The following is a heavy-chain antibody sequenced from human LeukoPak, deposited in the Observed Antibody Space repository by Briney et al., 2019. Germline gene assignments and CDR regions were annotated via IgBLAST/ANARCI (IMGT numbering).Heavy chain of an antibody. V-gene: IGHV1-18*01. J-gene: IGHJ6*02. Sequence: ASVKVSCKASDYTFTSYGISWVRQAPGQGLEWMGWISAYNGNTNYAQKLQGRVTMTTDTSTSTAYMELRSLRSDDTAVYYCARGSDYYDSSGYYGLYYYGMDVWGQGTTVTVSS. CDR2: ISAYNGNT. D-gene: IGHD3-22*01. CDR3: ARGSDYYDSSGYYGLYYYGMDV. CDR1: DYTFTSYG.